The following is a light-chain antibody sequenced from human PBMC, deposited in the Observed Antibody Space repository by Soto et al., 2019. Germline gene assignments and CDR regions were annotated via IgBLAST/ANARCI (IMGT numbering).Light chain of an antibody. CDR2: AAS. J-gene: IGKJ1*01. Sequence: DIQMTQSPSSLSAAVGDRVTITCRASQSIGWHLNWFQQKPGKAPELLIYAASTSQSGVPSRFSGSRSGTELTLTISILQHDDVDLYYCLQSYSSPQPFGQGTRVESK. CDR1: QSIGWH. V-gene: IGKV1-39*01. CDR3: LQSYSSPQP.